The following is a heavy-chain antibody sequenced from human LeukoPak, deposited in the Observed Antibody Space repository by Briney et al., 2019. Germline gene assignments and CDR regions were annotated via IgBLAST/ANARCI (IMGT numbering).Heavy chain of an antibody. CDR1: GFTFSNAW. CDR3: TTGITMVRGVIHLIDY. CDR2: IKSKTDGGTT. Sequence: GGSLRLSCAASGFTFSNAWMSWVRQAPGKGLEWVGRIKSKTDGGTTDYAAPVKGRFTISRDDSKNTPYLQMNSLKTEDTAVYYCTTGITMVRGVIHLIDYWGQGTLVTVSS. V-gene: IGHV3-15*01. D-gene: IGHD3-10*01. J-gene: IGHJ4*02.